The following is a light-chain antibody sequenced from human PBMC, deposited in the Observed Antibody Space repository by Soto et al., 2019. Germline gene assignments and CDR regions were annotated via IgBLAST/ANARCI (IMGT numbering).Light chain of an antibody. V-gene: IGKV1-12*01. J-gene: IGKJ4*01. CDR1: QGISSW. CDR3: QQANSFPLT. CDR2: TVS. Sequence: DIHMTQSPSSVSASVGDRVTITCRARQGISSWLARYQQKPGKAPKLLSYTVSSLQSGVPSRFSGSGSGTDFTLTISSLQPEDFATYYCQQANSFPLTFGGGTKVEIK.